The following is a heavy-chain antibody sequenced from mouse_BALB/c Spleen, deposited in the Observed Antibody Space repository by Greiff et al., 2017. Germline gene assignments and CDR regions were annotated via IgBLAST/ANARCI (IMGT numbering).Heavy chain of an antibody. CDR1: GYTFTSYY. CDR3: ARDAPYYDYPYYAMDY. V-gene: IGHV1S81*02. J-gene: IGHJ4*01. Sequence: VQLQQSGAELVKPGASVKLSCKASGYTFTSYYMYWVKQRPGQGLEWIGEINPSNGGTNFNEKFKSKATLTVDKSSSTAYMQLNSLTSEDSAVYYCARDAPYYDYPYYAMDYWGQGTSVTVSS. CDR2: INPSNGGT. D-gene: IGHD2-4*01.